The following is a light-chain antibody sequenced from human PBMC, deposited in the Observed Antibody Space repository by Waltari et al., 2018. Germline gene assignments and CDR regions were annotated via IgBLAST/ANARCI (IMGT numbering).Light chain of an antibody. J-gene: IGLJ2*01. CDR2: EVS. CDR1: SSDVGSYNL. V-gene: IGLV2-23*02. Sequence: QSALTQPASVSGSPGQSITLPCTGTSSDVGSYNLLPWYQQYPGKAPKLIIYEVSKRPSGLSNRLSGSKSGNTASLTISGLQAEDEADYYCCSNAGRTTVLFGGGTKVTVL. CDR3: CSNAGRTTVL.